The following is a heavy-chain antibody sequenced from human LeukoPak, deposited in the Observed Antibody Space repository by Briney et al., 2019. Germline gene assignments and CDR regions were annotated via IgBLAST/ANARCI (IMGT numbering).Heavy chain of an antibody. CDR1: GFPFSGHA. V-gene: IGHV3-30*01. CDR3: AREEEGELPDY. J-gene: IGHJ4*02. Sequence: GRSLRLSCTASGFPFSGHAMHWIRQAPSKGPEWLALISYDGSSEFYADSVKGRFTISRDNSKNTLYLQVNSLRPEDTAVYFCAREEEGELPDYWGQGTQVTVSS. CDR2: ISYDGSSE. D-gene: IGHD1-26*01.